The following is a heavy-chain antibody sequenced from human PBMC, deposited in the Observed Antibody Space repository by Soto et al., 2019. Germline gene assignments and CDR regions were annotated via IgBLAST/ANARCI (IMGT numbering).Heavy chain of an antibody. CDR2: ISYSGTT. V-gene: IGHV4-30-4*01. D-gene: IGHD1-26*01. J-gene: IGHJ4*02. CDR1: GGSISTGYYY. CDR3: ARAPRSWEFDY. Sequence: SETLSLTCTVSGGSISTGYYYWGWVRQPPGKGLEWIRCISYSGTTYYNPSLKSRVTISVDTSKNQFSLNLSSVTAADTAVYYCARAPRSWEFDYWGQGTLVTVSS.